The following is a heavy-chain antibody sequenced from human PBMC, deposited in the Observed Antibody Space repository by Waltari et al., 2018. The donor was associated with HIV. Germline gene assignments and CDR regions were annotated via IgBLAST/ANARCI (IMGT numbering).Heavy chain of an antibody. J-gene: IGHJ4*02. V-gene: IGHV3-21*01. Sequence: EVQLVESGGGLVKPGGSLRLSCAASGFTFSRYSMNWVRQAPGKGLEWVSSISSSSSYIYYADSVKGRFTISRDNAKNSLYLQMNSVRAEDTAVYYCARDKAITMIVGYYFDYWGQGTLVTVSS. D-gene: IGHD3-22*01. CDR3: ARDKAITMIVGYYFDY. CDR1: GFTFSRYS. CDR2: ISSSSSYI.